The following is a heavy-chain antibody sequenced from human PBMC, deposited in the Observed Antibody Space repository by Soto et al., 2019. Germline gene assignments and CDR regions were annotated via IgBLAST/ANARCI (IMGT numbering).Heavy chain of an antibody. V-gene: IGHV3-48*04. J-gene: IGHJ6*02. CDR3: ARDLRTLYGMDV. Sequence: GGSLRLSCAASGFTFSSHSMNWVRQAPGKGLEWVSYISSSSGSTYYADSVKGRFTISRDNSKNTLYLQMNSLRAEDTAVYYCARDLRTLYGMDVWGQGTTVTVSS. CDR2: ISSSSGST. CDR1: GFTFSSHS.